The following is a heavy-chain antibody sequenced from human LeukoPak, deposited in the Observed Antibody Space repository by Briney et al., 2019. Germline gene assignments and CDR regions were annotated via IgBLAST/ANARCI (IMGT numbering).Heavy chain of an antibody. D-gene: IGHD5-24*01. V-gene: IGHV3-30*04. CDR3: AKEEGVEMATITDY. J-gene: IGHJ4*02. CDR1: GFTFSSYA. CDR2: ISYDGSNK. Sequence: GSLRLSCAASGFTFSSYAMHWVRQAPGKGLEWVAVISYDGSNKYYADSVKGRFTISRDNSKNTLYLQMNSLRAEDTAVYYCAKEEGVEMATITDYWGQGTLVTVSS.